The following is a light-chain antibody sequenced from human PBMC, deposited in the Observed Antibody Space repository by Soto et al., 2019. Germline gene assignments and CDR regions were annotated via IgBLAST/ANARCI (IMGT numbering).Light chain of an antibody. CDR2: GSS. V-gene: IGKV3-15*01. Sequence: IVMPQSPATLSVSPGARATLSCRASESVSSNLAWYQQKPGQAPRLLIFGSSSRATGFPARFSGSGSGTEFTLIINSLQSEDFAVYYCQQYYAWPLTVGQGTKVDIK. CDR1: ESVSSN. J-gene: IGKJ1*01. CDR3: QQYYAWPLT.